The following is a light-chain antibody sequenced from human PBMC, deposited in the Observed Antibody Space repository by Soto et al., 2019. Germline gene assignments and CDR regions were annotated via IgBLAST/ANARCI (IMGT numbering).Light chain of an antibody. CDR3: QQHSIWPWT. CDR2: DTS. V-gene: IGKV3-11*01. CDR1: QSVNNY. Sequence: EIVLTQSPATLSLSPGERATLSCRASQSVNNYLAWYQQKPGQAPRLLIYDTSDRATGIPARFSGSGSGTDFTLTISSLEPEDFAVFYCQQHSIWPWTFGQGTKVDIK. J-gene: IGKJ1*01.